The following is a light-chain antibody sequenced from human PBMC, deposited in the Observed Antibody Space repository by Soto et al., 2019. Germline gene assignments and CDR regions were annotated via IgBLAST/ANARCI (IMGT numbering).Light chain of an antibody. J-gene: IGKJ1*01. CDR1: QYINTR. Sequence: EIVLTQSPATLSSFPVDRVTLSCRASQYINTRLAWYQHRPGQAPRLLIYGASNRATGTPDRFSGSGSGTDFTLTISRLEPEDFAVYYCQQYDNLSWTFGQGTKVDIK. CDR3: QQYDNLSWT. V-gene: IGKV3-20*01. CDR2: GAS.